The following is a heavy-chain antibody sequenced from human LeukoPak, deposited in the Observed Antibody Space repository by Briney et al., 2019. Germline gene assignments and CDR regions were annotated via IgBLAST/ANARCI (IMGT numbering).Heavy chain of an antibody. CDR3: ARRTTVSATNWFDP. CDR2: IYYSGST. Sequence: KPSETLSLTCTVSGDSISNFYWSWIRQPPGKGLEWIGYIYYSGSTNYNPSLKSRVTISIDTSKNQLSLRLSSVTAADTAIYYCARRTTVSATNWFDPWGQGTLVTVSS. V-gene: IGHV4-59*01. D-gene: IGHD1/OR15-1a*01. J-gene: IGHJ5*02. CDR1: GDSISNFY.